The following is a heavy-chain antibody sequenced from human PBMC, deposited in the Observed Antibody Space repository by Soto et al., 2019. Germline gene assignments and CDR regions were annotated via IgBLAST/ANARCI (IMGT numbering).Heavy chain of an antibody. J-gene: IGHJ3*02. Sequence: QLQLQESGSGLVKPSQTLSLTCAVSGGSISSGGYSWSWIRQPPGKGLEWIGYIYHSGSTYYNPSLKSRVTISVDRSKNQFSLKLSSVTAAYTAVYYCAGAGYGSGSYYNVGAFDIWGQGTMVTVSS. CDR1: GGSISSGGYS. D-gene: IGHD3-10*01. CDR2: IYHSGST. CDR3: AGAGYGSGSYYNVGAFDI. V-gene: IGHV4-30-2*01.